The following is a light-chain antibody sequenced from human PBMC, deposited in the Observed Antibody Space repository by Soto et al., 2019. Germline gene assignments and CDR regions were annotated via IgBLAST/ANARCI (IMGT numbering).Light chain of an antibody. CDR3: CSYAGSSTYV. CDR2: EVS. CDR1: SSYVWSYNL. V-gene: IGLV2-23*02. J-gene: IGLJ1*01. Sequence: QSVLTQPASVSGSPGQSITISCTGTSSYVWSYNLVSWYQQHPGRAPKLMIYEVSKRPSGVSNRFSGSKSGNTASLTISGLQAEDEADYYCCSYAGSSTYVFGTGTKVTVL.